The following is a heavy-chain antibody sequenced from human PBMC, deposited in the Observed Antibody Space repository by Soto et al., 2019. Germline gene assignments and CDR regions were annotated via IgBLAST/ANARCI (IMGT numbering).Heavy chain of an antibody. CDR3: ARDRQGDYGDYNYYYYGMDV. CDR1: GVSISSGGYY. D-gene: IGHD4-17*01. V-gene: IGHV4-31*03. Sequence: PSETLSLTCTVSGVSISSGGYYWSWIRQHPGKGLEWIGYIYYSGSTYYNPSLKSRVTISVDTSKNQFSLKLTSVTAADTAVYYCARDRQGDYGDYNYYYYGMDVWGQGTTVTVSS. J-gene: IGHJ6*02. CDR2: IYYSGST.